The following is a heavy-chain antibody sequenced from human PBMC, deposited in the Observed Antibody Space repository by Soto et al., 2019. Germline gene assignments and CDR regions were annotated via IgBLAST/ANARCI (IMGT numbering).Heavy chain of an antibody. CDR2: LYYSGST. CDR1: GASVNSNSYY. CDR3: ARGGGIAVAGRTDLYYYYGMDV. J-gene: IGHJ6*02. V-gene: IGHV4-61*01. Sequence: QVRLQESGPGLVKPSETLSLTCTVSGASVNSNSYYWSWIRQPPGKGLEWIGYLYYSGSTNYNPSLKSRVTMSVDTSKNQFSLKLSSVTAADTAVYYCARGGGIAVAGRTDLYYYYGMDVWGQGTTVTVSS. D-gene: IGHD6-19*01.